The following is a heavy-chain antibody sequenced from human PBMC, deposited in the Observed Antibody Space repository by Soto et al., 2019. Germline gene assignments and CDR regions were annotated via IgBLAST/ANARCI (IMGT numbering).Heavy chain of an antibody. CDR1: GYTFSNYG. V-gene: IGHV1-18*01. CDR2: INGYNGKT. J-gene: IGHJ4*02. Sequence: QVDLVQSGGVVKKPGASVKVSCKASGYTFSNYGINWVRQAPGQGLEWLGWINGYNGKTNHAHKVQARVHMTTDTSTSTAYMELRSLRYDDTAVYYCARGSSPVDFDYWGQGTLVTVSS. D-gene: IGHD6-13*01. CDR3: ARGSSPVDFDY.